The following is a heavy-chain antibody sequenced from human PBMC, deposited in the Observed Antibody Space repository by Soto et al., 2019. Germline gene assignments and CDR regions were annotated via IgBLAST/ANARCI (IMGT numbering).Heavy chain of an antibody. V-gene: IGHV1-2*02. Sequence: ASVNVSCKASGYTFTGYYMHWGRQAPGQGLDWMGGIIPIFGTANYAQKFQGRVTMTSDTSISTAHMELSSLRSDDTAVYYCARRAETNGWNGFGADKYYFDFWGQGTLVTVSS. CDR3: ARRAETNGWNGFGADKYYFDF. J-gene: IGHJ4*02. CDR2: IIPIFGTA. D-gene: IGHD1-1*01. CDR1: GYTFTGYY.